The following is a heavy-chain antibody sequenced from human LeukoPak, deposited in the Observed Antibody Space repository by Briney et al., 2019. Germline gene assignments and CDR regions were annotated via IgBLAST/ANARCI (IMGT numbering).Heavy chain of an antibody. Sequence: ASVKVSCKASGGTFSSYAISWVRQAPGQGLEWMGGIIPIFGTANYAQKFQGRVTITTDESTSTAYMELSSLRSEDTAVYYCAREYSSSSNGYFDYWGQGTLVTVSS. V-gene: IGHV1-69*05. CDR3: AREYSSSSNGYFDY. CDR1: GGTFSSYA. J-gene: IGHJ4*02. D-gene: IGHD6-6*01. CDR2: IIPIFGTA.